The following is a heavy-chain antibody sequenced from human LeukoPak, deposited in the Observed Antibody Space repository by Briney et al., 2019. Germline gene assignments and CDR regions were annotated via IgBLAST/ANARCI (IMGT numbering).Heavy chain of an antibody. J-gene: IGHJ4*02. CDR1: GFIFSSYG. CDR2: IRYDGSNK. Sequence: GRSLRLSCAASGFIFSSYGMHWVRQAPGKGLEWVAFIRYDGSNKYYADSVKGRFTISRDNAKNSLYLQMNSLRTEDTAVYYCANTEYQRLGTDYWGQGTLVTVSS. V-gene: IGHV3-33*03. CDR3: ANTEYQRLGTDY. D-gene: IGHD2-2*01.